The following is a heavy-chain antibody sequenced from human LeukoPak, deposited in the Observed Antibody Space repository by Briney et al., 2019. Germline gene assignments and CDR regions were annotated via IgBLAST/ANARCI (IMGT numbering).Heavy chain of an antibody. CDR2: ISSSSSYI. V-gene: IGHV3-21*01. Sequence: GGSLRLSCAASGFTFSIHNMNWVRQAPGKGLEWVSSISSSSSYIYYADSVKGRFSISRDNAKNSLYLQMNSLRAEDTAVYYCARETRNSFDFWGQGTLVTVSS. D-gene: IGHD1-14*01. CDR1: GFTFSIHN. J-gene: IGHJ4*02. CDR3: ARETRNSFDF.